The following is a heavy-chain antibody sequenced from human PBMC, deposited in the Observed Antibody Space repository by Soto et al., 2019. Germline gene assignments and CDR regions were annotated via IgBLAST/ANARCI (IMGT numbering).Heavy chain of an antibody. D-gene: IGHD3-10*01. CDR3: ARRYCDGSGSYRLYYLDS. CDR2: IYWDDDK. V-gene: IGHV2-5*02. CDR1: GFSLSTSGVG. Sequence: QITLKESGPTLVKPTQTLTLTCTFSGFSLSTSGVGVGWIRQPPGKALEWLALIYWDDDKRYSPSLMSRLTITKDTFKHQVILTMTNVDPVDTATYYCARRYCDGSGSYRLYYLDSWGQGTLVTVSS. J-gene: IGHJ4*02.